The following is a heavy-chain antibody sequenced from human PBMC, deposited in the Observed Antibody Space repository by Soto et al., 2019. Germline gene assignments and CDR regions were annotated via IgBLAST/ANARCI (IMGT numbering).Heavy chain of an antibody. V-gene: IGHV3-23*01. CDR3: AKSGAYYYGSGSSYYYMDV. J-gene: IGHJ6*03. CDR2: ISGSGGST. D-gene: IGHD3-10*01. Sequence: GGSLRLSCAASGFTFSSYAMSWVRQAPGKGLEWVSAISGSGGSTYYADYVKGRFTISRDNSKNTLYLQMNSLRAEDTAVYYCAKSGAYYYGSGSSYYYMDVWGKGTTVTVSS. CDR1: GFTFSSYA.